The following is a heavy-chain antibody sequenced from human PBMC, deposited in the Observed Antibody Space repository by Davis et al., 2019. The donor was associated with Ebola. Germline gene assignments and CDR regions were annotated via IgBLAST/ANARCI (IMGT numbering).Heavy chain of an antibody. CDR2: IIPIFGTV. J-gene: IGHJ4*02. V-gene: IGHV1-69*13. CDR1: EGTFINHA. Sequence: SVQVSCQASEGTFINHAITWVRQAPGQGLEWMGGIIPIFGTVNYAQKFQGRVTITADVSTSTAYMELSSLRCDDTAVYYCTRGPLWFGYFDYWGQGTLVTVSS. D-gene: IGHD3-10*01. CDR3: TRGPLWFGYFDY.